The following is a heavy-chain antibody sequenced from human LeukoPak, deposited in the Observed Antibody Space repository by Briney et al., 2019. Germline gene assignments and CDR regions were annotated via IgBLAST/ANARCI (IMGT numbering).Heavy chain of an antibody. CDR1: GFDLNTYE. V-gene: IGHV3-48*03. J-gene: IGHJ5*02. CDR3: ARGDPHADL. Sequence: GGSLRLSCAASGFDLNTYEMSWVRQAPRKGLEWIADITISGHTKNYADSVKGRFTISRDNAGTSLYLQMNSVRVEDTGVYYCARGDPHADLWGQGTLVTVSS. CDR2: ITISGHTK.